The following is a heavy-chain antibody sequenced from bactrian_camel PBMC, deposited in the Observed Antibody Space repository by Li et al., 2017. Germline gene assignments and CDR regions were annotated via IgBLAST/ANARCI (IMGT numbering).Heavy chain of an antibody. V-gene: IGHV3S54*01. CDR3: VDDCYGSRCYLARRTNI. J-gene: IGHJ4*01. Sequence: HVQLVESGGGSVQAGGSLSLSCTRSGNMRSTDCMGWFRQEPGKERKGVAAITIGGGRKYYADSVKGRFNISRDNDKNTVYLQMSNLQPEDTAMYYCVDDCYGSRCYLARRTNIWGQGTQVTVS. D-gene: IGHD6*01. CDR1: GNMRSTDC. CDR2: ITIGGGRK.